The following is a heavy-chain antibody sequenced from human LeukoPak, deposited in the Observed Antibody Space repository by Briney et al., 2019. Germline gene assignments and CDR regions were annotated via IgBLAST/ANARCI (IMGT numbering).Heavy chain of an antibody. CDR3: AREIPRGYSGYDHFDY. J-gene: IGHJ4*02. Sequence: ASVKVSCTASGYTFTGYYMHWVRQAPGQGLEWMGRINPNSGGTNYAQKFQGRVTMTRDTSISTAYMELSRLRSDDTAVYYCAREIPRGYSGYDHFDYWGQGTLVTVSS. CDR1: GYTFTGYY. V-gene: IGHV1-2*06. D-gene: IGHD5-12*01. CDR2: INPNSGGT.